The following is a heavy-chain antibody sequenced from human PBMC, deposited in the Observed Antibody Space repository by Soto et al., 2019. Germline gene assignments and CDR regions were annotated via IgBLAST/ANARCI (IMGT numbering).Heavy chain of an antibody. D-gene: IGHD2-21*02. V-gene: IGHV4-34*01. Sequence: SETLSLTCAVYGGSFSGYYWSRIRQPPGKGLEWIGEINHSGSTNYNPSLKSRVTISVDTSKNQFSLKLSSVTAADTAVYYCARETCGGDCSAKYFQHGGQGTLVTVSS. CDR2: INHSGST. CDR1: GGSFSGYY. CDR3: ARETCGGDCSAKYFQH. J-gene: IGHJ1*01.